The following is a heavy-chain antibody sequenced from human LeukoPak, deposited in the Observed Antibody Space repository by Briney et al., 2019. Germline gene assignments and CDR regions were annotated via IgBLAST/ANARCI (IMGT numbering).Heavy chain of an antibody. CDR3: ARSLRYSSSSYYYYYYMDV. J-gene: IGHJ6*03. CDR1: GFTFSSYS. Sequence: NPGGSLRLSCAASGFTFSSYSMNWVRQAPGKGLEWVSSISSSSSYIYYADSVKGRFTISRDNAKNSLYLQMNSLRAEDTAVYYCARSLRYSSSSYYYYYYMDVWGKGTTVTVSS. D-gene: IGHD6-6*01. V-gene: IGHV3-21*01. CDR2: ISSSSSYI.